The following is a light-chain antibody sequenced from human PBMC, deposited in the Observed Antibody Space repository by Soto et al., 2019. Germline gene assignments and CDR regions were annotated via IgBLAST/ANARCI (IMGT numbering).Light chain of an antibody. CDR2: NGA. J-gene: IGKJ4*01. CDR1: QSVRSE. CDR3: LQYDSYPLT. Sequence: DIQLTQSPSTLSASVGDRVTISCRASQSVRSEFAWYQQKPGKAPKLLIYNGANLDSGVSSRFSGSGSGTEFTLTVSSLQPDDFATYYCLQYDSYPLTFGGGTKAEIK. V-gene: IGKV1-5*03.